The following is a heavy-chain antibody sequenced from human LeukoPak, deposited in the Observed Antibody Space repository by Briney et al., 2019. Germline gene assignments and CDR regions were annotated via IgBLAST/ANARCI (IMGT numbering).Heavy chain of an antibody. CDR1: GFTFSSYA. J-gene: IGHJ6*02. CDR2: ISGSGGST. CDR3: ARLVITIFGVAFYGMDV. D-gene: IGHD3-3*01. Sequence: PGGSLRLSCAASGFTFSSYAMSWVRQAPGKGLEWVSAISGSGGSTYYADSVKGRFTISRDNAKNSLYLQMNSLRAEDTAVYYCARLVITIFGVAFYGMDVWGQGTTVTVSS. V-gene: IGHV3-23*01.